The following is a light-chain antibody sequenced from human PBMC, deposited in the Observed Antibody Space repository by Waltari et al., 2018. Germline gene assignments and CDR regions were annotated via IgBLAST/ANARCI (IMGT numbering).Light chain of an antibody. V-gene: IGKV3-20*01. CDR3: QQDESSVMYT. Sequence: VLTQPPGTLSLFPGERATLPSRARQSLRRTWLVWYQQKSGQAPRLLIYGGSSRAAGIPDRLSGSGSETNFTLTISRLEPEDAAVYYCQQDESSVMYTFGQGTKVEIK. J-gene: IGKJ2*01. CDR2: GGS. CDR1: QSLRRTW.